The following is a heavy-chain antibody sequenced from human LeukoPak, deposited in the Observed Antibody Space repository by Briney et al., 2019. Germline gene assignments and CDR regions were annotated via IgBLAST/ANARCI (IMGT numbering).Heavy chain of an antibody. J-gene: IGHJ6*02. D-gene: IGHD4-17*01. CDR3: AKSYGDYEPGGPYYYGMDV. Sequence: GGSLRLSCAASGFTFSSYGMHWVRQAPGKGLEWVAVISYDGSNKYYAGSVKGRFTISRDNSKNTLYLQMNSLRAEDTAVYYCAKSYGDYEPGGPYYYGMDVWGQGTTVTVSS. CDR1: GFTFSSYG. CDR2: ISYDGSNK. V-gene: IGHV3-30*18.